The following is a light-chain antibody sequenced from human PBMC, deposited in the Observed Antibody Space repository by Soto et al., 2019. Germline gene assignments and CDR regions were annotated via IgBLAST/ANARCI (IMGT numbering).Light chain of an antibody. J-gene: IGKJ1*01. CDR3: QQYNTFWT. V-gene: IGKV1-13*02. CDR1: QGIRND. Sequence: AIQMTQSPSSLSASVGDRVTITCRASQGIRNDLGWYQQKPGKAPKLLIYDVSNLESGVPSRFSGSGSGTEFTLTISSLQPDDVATYYCQQYNTFWTFGQGTKVDIK. CDR2: DVS.